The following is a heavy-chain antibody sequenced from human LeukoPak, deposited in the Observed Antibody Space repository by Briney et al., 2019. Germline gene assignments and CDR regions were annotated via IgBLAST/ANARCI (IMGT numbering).Heavy chain of an antibody. CDR1: GFTFDDYG. J-gene: IGHJ4*02. D-gene: IGHD6-13*01. CDR2: INWNGGST. CDR3: ARAGMSSSWSAVGY. V-gene: IGHV3-20*04. Sequence: TGGSLRLSCAASGFTFDDYGMSWVRQAPGKGLEWVSGINWNGGSTGYADFVKGRFTISRDNAKNSLYLQMNSLRAEDTALYYCARAGMSSSWSAVGYWGQGTLVTVSS.